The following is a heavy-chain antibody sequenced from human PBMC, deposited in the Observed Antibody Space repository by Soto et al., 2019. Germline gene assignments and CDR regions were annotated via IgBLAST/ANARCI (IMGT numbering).Heavy chain of an antibody. D-gene: IGHD3-3*01. CDR1: GGSISSGGYS. Sequence: SETLSLTCAVSGGSISSGGYSWSWIRQPPGKGLEWIGYIYHSGSTYYNPSLKSRVTISVDRSKNQFSLKLSSVTAADTAVYYCARARDEEWSPRFDYWGQGTLVTVSS. J-gene: IGHJ4*02. CDR3: ARARDEEWSPRFDY. V-gene: IGHV4-30-2*01. CDR2: IYHSGST.